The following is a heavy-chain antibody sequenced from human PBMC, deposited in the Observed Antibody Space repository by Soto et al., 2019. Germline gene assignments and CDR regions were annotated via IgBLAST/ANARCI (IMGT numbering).Heavy chain of an antibody. J-gene: IGHJ4*02. D-gene: IGHD2-2*01. CDR1: GFTFSSYG. CDR3: ARGTVSRGGCSSTSCYLGLMGN. CDR2: IWYDGSNK. Sequence: SLRLSCAASGFTFSSYGMHWVRQAPGKGLEWVAVIWYDGSNKYYADSVKGRFTISRDNSKNTLYLQMNSLRAEDTAVYYCARGTVSRGGCSSTSCYLGLMGNWGQG. V-gene: IGHV3-33*01.